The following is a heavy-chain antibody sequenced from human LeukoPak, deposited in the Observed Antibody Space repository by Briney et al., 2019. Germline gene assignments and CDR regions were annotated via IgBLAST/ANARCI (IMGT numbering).Heavy chain of an antibody. J-gene: IGHJ5*02. D-gene: IGHD6-25*01. V-gene: IGHV4-30-4*08. CDR1: GGSISSGDYY. Sequence: PSQTLSLTSTVSGGSISSGDYYWSWIRQPPGKGLEWIGYIYYSGSTYYNPSLKSRVTISVDTSKNQFSLKLSSVTAADTAVYYCVRDHEGYSSVHNQNWFDPWGQGTLVTVSS. CDR3: VRDHEGYSSVHNQNWFDP. CDR2: IYYSGST.